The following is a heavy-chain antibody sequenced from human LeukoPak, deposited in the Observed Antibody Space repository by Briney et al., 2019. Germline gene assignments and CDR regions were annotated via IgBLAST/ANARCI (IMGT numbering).Heavy chain of an antibody. D-gene: IGHD1-1*01. CDR2: VQNDESEK. CDR3: AKERQLEPFDC. Sequence: GGSLRLSCTASGFSFSNDGMHWVRQTPGKGLEWVAFVQNDESEKFFADSVKGRFTVSRDNSKNTLYLQMNSLRGDDTAVYYCAKERQLEPFDCWGQGTLVTVSS. CDR1: GFSFSNDG. J-gene: IGHJ4*02. V-gene: IGHV3-30*02.